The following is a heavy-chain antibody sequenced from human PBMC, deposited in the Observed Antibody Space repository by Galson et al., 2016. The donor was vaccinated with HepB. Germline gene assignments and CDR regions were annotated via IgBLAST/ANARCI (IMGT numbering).Heavy chain of an antibody. Sequence: QSGAEVKKPGESLKISCKGSGYSFSTYWIGWVRQMPGKGLEWMGTIYPGDSDTRYSPSFQGQVTISADKSIETAYLHGSSLKASDTAMYYCVRQSFVWLLGYYYGMDVWGQGTTVTVSS. J-gene: IGHJ6*02. D-gene: IGHD3-9*01. CDR1: GYSFSTYW. CDR2: IYPGDSDT. V-gene: IGHV5-51*01. CDR3: VRQSFVWLLGYYYGMDV.